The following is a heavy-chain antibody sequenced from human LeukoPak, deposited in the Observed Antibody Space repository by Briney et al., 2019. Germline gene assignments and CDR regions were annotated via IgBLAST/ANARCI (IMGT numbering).Heavy chain of an antibody. J-gene: IGHJ4*02. V-gene: IGHV4-39*07. Sequence: SETLSLTCTVSGGSISSSSYYWGWIRQPPGKGLEWIGSIYYSGSTYYNPSLKSRVTISVDTSKNQFSLKLSSVTAADTAVYYCARGGRFGEPTYFDYWGQGTLVTVSS. D-gene: IGHD3-10*01. CDR1: GGSISSSSYY. CDR3: ARGGRFGEPTYFDY. CDR2: IYYSGST.